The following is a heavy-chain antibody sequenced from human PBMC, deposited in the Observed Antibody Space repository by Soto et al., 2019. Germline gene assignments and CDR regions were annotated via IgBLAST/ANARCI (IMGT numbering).Heavy chain of an antibody. CDR2: INPNSGGT. J-gene: IGHJ4*02. V-gene: IGHV1-2*04. D-gene: IGHD3-10*01. CDR1: GYTFTGYY. Sequence: GASVKVSCKASGYTFTGYYMHWVRQAPGQGLEWMGWINPNSGGTNYAQKFQGWVTMTRDTSISTAYMELSRLRSDDTAVYYCARVSKEKLLWFGELLWYYFDYWGQGTLVTVSS. CDR3: ARVSKEKLLWFGELLWYYFDY.